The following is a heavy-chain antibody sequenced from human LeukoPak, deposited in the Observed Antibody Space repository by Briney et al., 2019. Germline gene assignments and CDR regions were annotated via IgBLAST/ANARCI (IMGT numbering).Heavy chain of an antibody. D-gene: IGHD4-17*01. CDR3: ARYGLGDTFDI. CDR2: IKQDGSET. J-gene: IGHJ3*02. Sequence: GGSLRLSCAASGFTFSSYWMSWVRQAPGKGLEWVASIKQDGSETRYVDSVKGRFTIFRDNTKTSLYLQMNGLRAEDTAVYYCARYGLGDTFDIWGQGTVVTVSS. V-gene: IGHV3-7*01. CDR1: GFTFSSYW.